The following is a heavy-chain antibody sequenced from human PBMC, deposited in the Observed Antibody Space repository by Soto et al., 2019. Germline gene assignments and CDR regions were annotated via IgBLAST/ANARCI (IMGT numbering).Heavy chain of an antibody. Sequence: SETLSLTCSVSGGSISPYYWSWIRQPAGKGLEWIGRIYASGSTNYNPSLKSRVTMSVATSKNQFSLKLTSVTAADTATYYCARGGMVIIPTATAFDYWGQGTLVTVPS. CDR3: ARGGMVIIPTATAFDY. CDR1: GGSISPYY. D-gene: IGHD1-1*01. V-gene: IGHV4-4*07. J-gene: IGHJ4*02. CDR2: IYASGST.